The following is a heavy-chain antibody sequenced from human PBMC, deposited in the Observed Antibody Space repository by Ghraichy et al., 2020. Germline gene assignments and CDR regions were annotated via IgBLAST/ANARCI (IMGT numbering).Heavy chain of an antibody. V-gene: IGHV1-69*13. CDR1: RGTFNSSA. D-gene: IGHD6-13*01. J-gene: IGHJ4*02. Sequence: SVKVSCKTSRGTFNSSAISWVRQAPGQGLEWLGGIIPLLRTANIQQSLQDRLTITADASTNTAYMELTSLRSDDTALYYCAAGPVGVPAAGPPLGVFFEYWCQGSRVTVSA. CDR3: AAGPVGVPAAGPPLGVFFEY. CDR2: IIPLLRTA.